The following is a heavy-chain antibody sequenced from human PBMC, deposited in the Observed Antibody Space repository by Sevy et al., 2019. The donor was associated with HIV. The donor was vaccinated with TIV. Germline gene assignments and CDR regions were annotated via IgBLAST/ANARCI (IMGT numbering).Heavy chain of an antibody. CDR1: GFTFSSYS. Sequence: GGSLRLSCAASGFTFSSYSMNWVRQAPGKGLEWVSYISSSSTIYYADSVKGRFTISRDNAKNSLYLQMNSMKDEDTAVYYCERHYYDSSAYYHNPPYWYFDLWGRGTLVTVSS. D-gene: IGHD3-22*01. J-gene: IGHJ2*01. CDR2: ISSSSTI. V-gene: IGHV3-48*02. CDR3: ERHYYDSSAYYHNPPYWYFDL.